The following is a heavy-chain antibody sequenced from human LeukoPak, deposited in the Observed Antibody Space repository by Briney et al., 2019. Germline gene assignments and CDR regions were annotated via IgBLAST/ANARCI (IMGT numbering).Heavy chain of an antibody. J-gene: IGHJ6*02. V-gene: IGHV1-69*02. CDR3: AGTGYCSSTSCYTWGTNYYYYYGMDV. CDR1: GGTFSSYT. Sequence: ASVTVSCKASGGTFSSYTISWVRQAPGQGLEWMGRIIPILGIANYAQKFQGRVTITADKSTSTAYMELSSLRSENTAVYYCAGTGYCSSTSCYTWGTNYYYYYGMDVWGQGTTVTVSS. CDR2: IIPILGIA. D-gene: IGHD2-2*02.